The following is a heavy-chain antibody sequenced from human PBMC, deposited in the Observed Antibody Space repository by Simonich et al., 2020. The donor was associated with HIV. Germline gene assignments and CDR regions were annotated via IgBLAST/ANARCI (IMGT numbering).Heavy chain of an antibody. D-gene: IGHD3-10*01. J-gene: IGHJ3*01. CDR2: INHSGTT. Sequence: QVELQQWGAGLLKPSETLSLTCAVFHGSFSDYYWSWIRQPPGKGLEWIGEINHSGTTKYNPSPKSRVTRSVDTSKNQFSLKLRSVTAADTAVYYCARAGLTMVRGVPASFDVWGQGTMVTVSS. CDR3: ARAGLTMVRGVPASFDV. CDR1: HGSFSDYY. V-gene: IGHV4-34*01.